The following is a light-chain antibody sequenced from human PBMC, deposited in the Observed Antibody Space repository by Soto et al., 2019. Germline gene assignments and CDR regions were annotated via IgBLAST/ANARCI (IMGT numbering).Light chain of an antibody. J-gene: IGKJ1*01. CDR2: GAS. Sequence: EIVMKQSPATLSVSPGERATLSCRASQSVSRNLAWYQQKPCQAPRLLIYGASTRATGIPARVSGSGSGTEFTLTISSLQSEDFAVYYCQQYNNWPPWTFGQGTKVEIK. CDR1: QSVSRN. CDR3: QQYNNWPPWT. V-gene: IGKV3-15*01.